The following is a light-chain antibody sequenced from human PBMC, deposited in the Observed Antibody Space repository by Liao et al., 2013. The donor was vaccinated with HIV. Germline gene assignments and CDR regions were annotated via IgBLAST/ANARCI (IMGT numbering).Light chain of an antibody. CDR1: KLGEKY. Sequence: SYELTQPPSVSVSPGQRASITCSGDKLGEKYASWYQQKPGQSPVLVIHYDRDRPSVIPERFSGSNSGNTATLSISRVEAGDEADYYCQVWDSNSDHPYVFGTGTKVTVL. CDR3: QVWDSNSDHPYV. V-gene: IGLV3-1*01. J-gene: IGLJ1*01. CDR2: YDR.